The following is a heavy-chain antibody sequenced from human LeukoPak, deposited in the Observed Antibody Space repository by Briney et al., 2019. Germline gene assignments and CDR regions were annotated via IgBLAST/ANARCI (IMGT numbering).Heavy chain of an antibody. Sequence: GSLRLSCAASGITFSNEWMSWVRQAPGKGLEWIGSIYYSGSTYYNPSLKSRVTISVDTSKNQFSLKLSSVTAADTAVYYCARHRGYDFWSGYIDYWGQGTLVTVSS. CDR1: GITFSNEW. D-gene: IGHD3-3*01. V-gene: IGHV4-39*01. J-gene: IGHJ4*02. CDR2: IYYSGST. CDR3: ARHRGYDFWSGYIDY.